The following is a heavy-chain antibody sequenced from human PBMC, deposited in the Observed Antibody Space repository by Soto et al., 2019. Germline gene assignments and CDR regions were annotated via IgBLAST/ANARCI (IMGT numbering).Heavy chain of an antibody. D-gene: IGHD6-13*01. CDR3: AREHSSSWRFDY. CDR2: MNPNSGNT. V-gene: IGHV1-8*01. CDR1: GYTFTSYD. J-gene: IGHJ4*02. Sequence: QVQLVQSGAEVKNPGASVKVSCKASGYTFTSYDINWVRQATGQGLEWMGWMNPNSGNTGYAQKFQGSVTMTRNTSISTAYMELSSLRSEDTAVYFCAREHSSSWRFDYWGQGTLVTVSS.